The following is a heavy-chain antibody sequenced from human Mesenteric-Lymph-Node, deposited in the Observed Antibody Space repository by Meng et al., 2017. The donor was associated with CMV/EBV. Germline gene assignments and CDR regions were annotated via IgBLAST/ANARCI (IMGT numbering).Heavy chain of an antibody. V-gene: IGHV1-2*02. CDR1: GYTFTGYY. J-gene: IGHJ6*02. D-gene: IGHD4-23*01. Sequence: ASVKVSCKASGYTFTGYYMHWVRQAPGQGLEWMGWINPVSGDTNYAQKFQGRVTMTGDTSITTAYMELSRLRSDDTAVYYCARVVGGNQIYYYYGMDVWGQGTTVTVSS. CDR3: ARVVGGNQIYYYYGMDV. CDR2: INPVSGDT.